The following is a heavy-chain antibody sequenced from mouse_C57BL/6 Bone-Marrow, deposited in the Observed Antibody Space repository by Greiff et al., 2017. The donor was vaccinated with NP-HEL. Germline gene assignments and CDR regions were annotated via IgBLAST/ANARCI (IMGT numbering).Heavy chain of an antibody. CDR3: ARGGYYYGSSYVIAY. CDR1: GYSITSGYY. D-gene: IGHD1-1*01. Sequence: VQLKESGPGLVKPSQSLSLTCSVTGYSITSGYYWNWIRQFPGNTLEWMGYISYDGSNNYNPSLKNRISITRDTSKNQFFLKLNSVTTEDTATYYCARGGYYYGSSYVIAYWGQGTLVTVSA. V-gene: IGHV3-6*01. J-gene: IGHJ3*01. CDR2: ISYDGSN.